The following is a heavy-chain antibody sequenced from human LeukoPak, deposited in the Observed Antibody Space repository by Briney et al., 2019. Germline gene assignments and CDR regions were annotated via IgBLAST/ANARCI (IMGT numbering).Heavy chain of an antibody. D-gene: IGHD2-15*01. V-gene: IGHV4-31*11. CDR2: IYYSGST. Sequence: SETLSLTCAVSGGSISSSNWWSWIRQHPGKGLEWIGYIYYSGSTYYNPSLKSRVTISVDTSKNQFSLKLSSVTAADTAVYYCARVCSGGSCLDWGQGTLVTVSS. CDR1: GGSISSSNW. J-gene: IGHJ4*02. CDR3: ARVCSGGSCLD.